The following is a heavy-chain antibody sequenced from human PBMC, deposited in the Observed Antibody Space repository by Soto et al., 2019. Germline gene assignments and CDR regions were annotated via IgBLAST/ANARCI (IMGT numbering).Heavy chain of an antibody. CDR2: IWYDGSNK. V-gene: IGHV3-33*01. Sequence: QVQLVESGGGVVQPGRSLRLSCAASGFTFSSYGMHWVRQAPGKGLEWVAVIWYDGSNKYYADSVKGRFTISRDNSKNTLYLQMNTLRAEDTAVYYGARGIMDHYYFDYWGQGTLVTVSS. D-gene: IGHD3-16*01. CDR3: ARGIMDHYYFDY. J-gene: IGHJ4*02. CDR1: GFTFSSYG.